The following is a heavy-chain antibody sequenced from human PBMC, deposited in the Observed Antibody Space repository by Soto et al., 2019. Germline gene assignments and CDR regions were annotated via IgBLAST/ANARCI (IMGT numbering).Heavy chain of an antibody. CDR1: GGSVTSDSYS. CDR2: INDSGRT. J-gene: IGHJ4*02. D-gene: IGHD5-12*01. Sequence: SVTLSLTCSVSGGSVTSDSYSWNWIRQPPGKGLEWIGYINDSGRTNYNTSLRTRVNILVDKSKNQFSLRLNSVTATDTAVYYCARARGHSGNELIWGQGNLVTV. V-gene: IGHV4-61*01. CDR3: ARARGHSGNELI.